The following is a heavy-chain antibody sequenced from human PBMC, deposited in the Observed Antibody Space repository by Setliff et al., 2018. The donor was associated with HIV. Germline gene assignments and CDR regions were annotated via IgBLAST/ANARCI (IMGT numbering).Heavy chain of an antibody. CDR2: IYYTGST. J-gene: IGHJ4*02. D-gene: IGHD3-3*02. Sequence: SETLSLTCSVSGGSINSGHYYWSWIRHHPGKGLEWIGYIYYTGSTYFNPSLKSRVTLSIDTSKNQFSLKLSSVTAADTAVYFCARLEKLDDISYFDYWGQGTLVTVSS. V-gene: IGHV4-31*03. CDR3: ARLEKLDDISYFDY. CDR1: GGSINSGHYY.